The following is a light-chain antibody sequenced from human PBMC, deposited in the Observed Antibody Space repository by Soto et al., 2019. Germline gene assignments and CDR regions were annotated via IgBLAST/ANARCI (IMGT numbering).Light chain of an antibody. V-gene: IGLV2-14*01. CDR2: EVS. CDR3: SSYTSTSTPVL. Sequence: QSVLTQPASVSGSPGQSITISCTGTSSDVGGYNYVSWYQQHPGKAPRLMIFEVSNRPSGISDRFSGSKSGNTASLTISGLQPEDEADYHCSSYTSTSTPVLFGGGTKLTVL. CDR1: SSDVGGYNY. J-gene: IGLJ2*01.